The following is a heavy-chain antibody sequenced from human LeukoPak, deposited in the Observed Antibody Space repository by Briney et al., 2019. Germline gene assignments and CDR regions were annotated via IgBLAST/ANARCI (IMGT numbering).Heavy chain of an antibody. CDR1: GGSISSGDYY. D-gene: IGHD5-18*01. Sequence: SETLSLTCTVSGGSISSGDYYWSWIRQPPGKGLEWNAYMYYSGSTYYNPSLKSRVTMSADTSKNQLSLKLSSVTAADTAVYYCARYGYSYGGWFDPWGQGTRVTVSS. CDR3: ARYGYSYGGWFDP. V-gene: IGHV4-30-4*01. CDR2: MYYSGST. J-gene: IGHJ5*02.